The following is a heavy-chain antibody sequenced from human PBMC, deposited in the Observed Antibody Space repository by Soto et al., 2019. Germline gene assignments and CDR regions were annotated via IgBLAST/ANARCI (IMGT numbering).Heavy chain of an antibody. V-gene: IGHV3-33*01. D-gene: IGHD4-17*01. Sequence: QVQLVESGGGVVQPGRSLRLSCTASGFSFSASVMHWVRQAPGKGLEWVAVIWYDGTNENYADSVKGRFTISRDNSKNTLSLQMNALRADDTAVYYCARENGDYSHDYWGQGTLVTVSS. J-gene: IGHJ4*02. CDR1: GFSFSASV. CDR2: IWYDGTNE. CDR3: ARENGDYSHDY.